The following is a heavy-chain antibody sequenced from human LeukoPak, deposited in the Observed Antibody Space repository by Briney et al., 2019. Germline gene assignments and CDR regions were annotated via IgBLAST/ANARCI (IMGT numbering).Heavy chain of an antibody. D-gene: IGHD1-26*01. Sequence: GGSLRLSCAASGFTFSSYGMSWVRQAPGKGLEWVSAISGSGGSTYYADSVKGRFTISRDNSKNTLYLQMNSLRAEDTAVYYCAKGVGFSYYYMDVWGKGTTVTISS. CDR3: AKGVGFSYYYMDV. V-gene: IGHV3-23*01. CDR2: ISGSGGST. CDR1: GFTFSSYG. J-gene: IGHJ6*03.